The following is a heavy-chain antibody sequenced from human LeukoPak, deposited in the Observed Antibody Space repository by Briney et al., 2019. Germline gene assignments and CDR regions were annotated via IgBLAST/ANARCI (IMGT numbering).Heavy chain of an antibody. CDR3: ARERDGYNLGYFDL. Sequence: GGSLRLSCAASGFTFSTYWMHWVRQAPGKGLVWVSRINSAGSSTSYADSVKGRFTISRDNAKNTLFLQMNSLRAEDTAVYYCARERDGYNLGYFDLWGRGTLVPVSS. D-gene: IGHD5-24*01. V-gene: IGHV3-74*01. CDR2: INSAGSST. CDR1: GFTFSTYW. J-gene: IGHJ2*01.